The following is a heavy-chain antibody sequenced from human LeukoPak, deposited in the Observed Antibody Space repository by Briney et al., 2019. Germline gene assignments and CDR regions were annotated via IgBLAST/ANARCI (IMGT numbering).Heavy chain of an antibody. CDR2: ISSSSTI. V-gene: IGHV3-48*04. J-gene: IGHJ5*02. Sequence: GGSLRLSCAASGFTFSSYSMNWVRQAPGKGLEWVSYISSSSTIYYADSVKGRFTISRDNAKNSLYLQMNSLRAEDTTVYYCAEGHWFDPWGQGTLVTVSS. CDR3: AEGHWFDP. CDR1: GFTFSSYS.